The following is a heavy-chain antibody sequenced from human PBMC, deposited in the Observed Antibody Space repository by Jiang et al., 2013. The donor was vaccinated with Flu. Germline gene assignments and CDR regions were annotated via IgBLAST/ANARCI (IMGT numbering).Heavy chain of an antibody. CDR1: GFTFTSSA. D-gene: IGHD3-9*01. Sequence: SGAEVKKPGTSVKVSRKVSGFTFTSSAMQWVRQARGQRLEWIGWIVVGSGKTKKAQNFQERVNITRDMSTTTAYIELSSLRSEDTAVYYCAAGPYDILTGYSPFDYWGQGTLVTVSS. CDR2: IVVGSGKT. J-gene: IGHJ4*02. CDR3: AAGPYDILTGYSPFDY. V-gene: IGHV1-58*02.